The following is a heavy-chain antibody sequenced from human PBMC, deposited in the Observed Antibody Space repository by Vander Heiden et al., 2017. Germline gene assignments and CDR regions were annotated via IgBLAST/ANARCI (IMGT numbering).Heavy chain of an antibody. D-gene: IGHD3-9*01. CDR1: GGPFSSYA. Sequence: QVQLVQSGAEVQKPGSSVKVSCKASGGPFSSYAISWVRQAPGQGLEWMGGIIPIFGTANYAQKFQGRVTITADESTSTAYMELSSLRSEDTAVYYCARGSYYDILTGYYRVEYFQHWGQGTLVTVSS. V-gene: IGHV1-69*01. J-gene: IGHJ1*01. CDR3: ARGSYYDILTGYYRVEYFQH. CDR2: IIPIFGTA.